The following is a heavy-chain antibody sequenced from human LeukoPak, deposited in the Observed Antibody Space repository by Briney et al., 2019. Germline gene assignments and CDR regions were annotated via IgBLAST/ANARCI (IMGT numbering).Heavy chain of an antibody. CDR3: VRALPITLVRGIIGY. CDR1: GYTFRDYY. V-gene: IGHV1-2*02. Sequence: ASVKVSCKASGYTFRDYYIHWVRQAPGQGLEWIGWVNPNGGGSNSAQNFQGRVTMNRDTSISTVYMELSRLTSDDTAVYYCVRALPITLVRGIIGYWGQGTLVTVSS. CDR2: VNPNGGGS. J-gene: IGHJ4*02. D-gene: IGHD3-10*01.